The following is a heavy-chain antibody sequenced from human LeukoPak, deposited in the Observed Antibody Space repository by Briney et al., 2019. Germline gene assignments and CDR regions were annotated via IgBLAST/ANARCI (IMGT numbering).Heavy chain of an antibody. V-gene: IGHV1-2*02. CDR2: INPNSGGT. Sequence: ASVKVSCKASGYTFTGYYMHWVRQAPGQGLEWMGWINPNSGGTNYAQKFQGRVTMTRDTSISTAYMELSRLRSDDTAVYYCARESVVPAAINYYYYYMDVWGKGTTVTVSS. CDR3: ARESVVPAAINYYYYYMDV. D-gene: IGHD2-2*02. J-gene: IGHJ6*03. CDR1: GYTFTGYY.